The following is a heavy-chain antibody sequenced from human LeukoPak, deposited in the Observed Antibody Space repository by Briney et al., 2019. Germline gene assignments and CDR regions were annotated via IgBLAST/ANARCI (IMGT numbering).Heavy chain of an antibody. D-gene: IGHD3-3*01. Sequence: SETLSLTCSVSGGSISTYYWTWIRQPPGKGLEWIGYIYYSGSTNYNPSLKSRVTISLDTSKSQFSLKVRYVTAADTAVYYCARGLNDSWTGENYWGQGTLVTVSS. CDR3: ARGLNDSWTGENY. J-gene: IGHJ4*02. CDR2: IYYSGST. CDR1: GGSISTYY. V-gene: IGHV4-59*12.